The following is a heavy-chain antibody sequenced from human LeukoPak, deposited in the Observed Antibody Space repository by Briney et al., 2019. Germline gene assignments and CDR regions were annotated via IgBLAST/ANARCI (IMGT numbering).Heavy chain of an antibody. CDR2: IHSDGTSK. Sequence: GGSLRLSCAASGFTFRSNWVHWVRQAPGKALVWVSRIHSDGTSKTYADSVKGRFTISRDNAKNTLYLQMNGLSADDTAVYYCARIPGSDNYDGRGKDAFHIWGQGTMVTVSS. V-gene: IGHV3-74*01. J-gene: IGHJ3*02. CDR1: GFTFRSNW. CDR3: ARIPGSDNYDGRGKDAFHI. D-gene: IGHD3-22*01.